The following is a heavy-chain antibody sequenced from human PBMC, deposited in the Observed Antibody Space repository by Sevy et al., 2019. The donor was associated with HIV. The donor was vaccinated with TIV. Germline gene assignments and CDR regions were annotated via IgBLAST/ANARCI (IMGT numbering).Heavy chain of an antibody. CDR2: ISGSGGST. V-gene: IGHV3-23*01. Sequence: GGSLRLSCAASGFTFSSYAMSWVRQAPGKGLEWVSAISGSGGSTYYADSVKGRFTISRDNSKNTLYLQMNSLRAEDTAVYYCAKVPLEGIAVDSTVFDYWGQGTLVTVS. CDR3: AKVPLEGIAVDSTVFDY. CDR1: GFTFSSYA. D-gene: IGHD6-19*01. J-gene: IGHJ4*02.